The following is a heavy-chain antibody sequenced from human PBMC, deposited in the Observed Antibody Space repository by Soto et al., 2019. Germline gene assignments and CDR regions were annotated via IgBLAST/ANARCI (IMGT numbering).Heavy chain of an antibody. CDR3: AKTAAARPNHYLDS. CDR2: ISGSGGGT. Sequence: GATLRLSCAFTGFTFSRYSMSWVRQAPGKGLEWVSVISGSGGGTYYADSVKGRFTISRATSKNTLYLQMNRLRVEDTAVFYCAKTAAARPNHYLDSWGQGTLVTVSS. J-gene: IGHJ4*02. CDR1: GFTFSRYS. V-gene: IGHV3-23*01. D-gene: IGHD6-6*01.